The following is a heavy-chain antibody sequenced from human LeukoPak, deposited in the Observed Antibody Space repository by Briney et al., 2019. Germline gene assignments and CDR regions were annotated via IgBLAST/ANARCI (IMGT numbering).Heavy chain of an antibody. J-gene: IGHJ4*02. D-gene: IGHD3-9*01. CDR3: ARGLYDSVTGYHNDFDC. Sequence: PSETLSLTCTVSDASISVSSYYWVWIRQPPGKGLEWIGTIFYTGNTYYNPSLESRLTISVDTSKNHFSLRLTSVTAADTAVYYCARGLYDSVTGYHNDFDCWGPGTLVTVS. V-gene: IGHV4-39*02. CDR1: DASISVSSYY. CDR2: IFYTGNT.